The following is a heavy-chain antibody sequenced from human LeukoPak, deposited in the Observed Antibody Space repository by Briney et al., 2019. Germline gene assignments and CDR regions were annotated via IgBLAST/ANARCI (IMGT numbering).Heavy chain of an antibody. J-gene: IGHJ4*02. V-gene: IGHV3-7*05. CDR3: AKNEGRCYVFDY. CDR2: IKQDGGEE. Sequence: GGSLRLSCAASGFTFSSYWMTWVRQAPGKGLEWVANIKQDGGEEYYVDSVKGRFTISRDNAQKSLYLQINSLRAEDTAVYYCAKNEGRCYVFDYWGQGTLLTVSS. D-gene: IGHD4/OR15-4a*01. CDR1: GFTFSSYW.